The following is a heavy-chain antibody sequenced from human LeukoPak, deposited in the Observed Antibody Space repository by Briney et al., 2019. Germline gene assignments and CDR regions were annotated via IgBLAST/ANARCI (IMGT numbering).Heavy chain of an antibody. CDR1: GGSISSYY. D-gene: IGHD6-19*01. J-gene: IGHJ6*02. CDR3: ARVPSYSSGWYYYYYGMDV. Sequence: SETLSLTCTVSGGSISSYYWSWIRQPPGKGLEWIGYIYYSGSTNYNPSLKSRVTISVDTSKNQFSLKLSSVTAADTAVYYCARVPSYSSGWYYYYYGMDVWGQGTTVTVSS. CDR2: IYYSGST. V-gene: IGHV4-59*01.